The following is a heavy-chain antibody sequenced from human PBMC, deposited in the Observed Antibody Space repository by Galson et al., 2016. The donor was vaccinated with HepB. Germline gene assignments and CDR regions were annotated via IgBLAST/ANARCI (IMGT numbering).Heavy chain of an antibody. CDR1: GFTFSTFS. V-gene: IGHV3-48*02. CDR2: ISSSSSII. J-gene: IGHJ4*02. CDR3: ARGRYRDYSTYVDMEY. D-gene: IGHD4-11*01. Sequence: SLRLSCAASGFTFSTFSMNWVRQAPGKGLEWVSYISSSSSIIYYADSVKGRFTISRDNAKNSLYLQMNSLRDEDTAVYYCARGRYRDYSTYVDMEYWGQGTLVTVS.